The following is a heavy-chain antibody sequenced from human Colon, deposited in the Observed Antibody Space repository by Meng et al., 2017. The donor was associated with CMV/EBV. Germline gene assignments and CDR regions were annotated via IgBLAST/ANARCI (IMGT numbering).Heavy chain of an antibody. CDR2: IKREKDGGTI. Sequence: GFTFSNAWMSWVRQAAGKGMGWVGRIKREKDGGTIDYAAAVKDRFINSRDDSKNTVYLQMNGLRSEDTAVYYCATTVLVPASNIDFWGQGTLVTVSS. J-gene: IGHJ4*02. CDR1: GFTFSNAW. D-gene: IGHD3-10*01. V-gene: IGHV3-15*01. CDR3: ATTVLVPASNIDF.